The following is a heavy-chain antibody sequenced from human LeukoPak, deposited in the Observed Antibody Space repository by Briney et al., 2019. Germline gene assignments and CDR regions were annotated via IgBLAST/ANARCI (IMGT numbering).Heavy chain of an antibody. J-gene: IGHJ2*01. CDR2: LYHSGRI. CDR3: ARLPWSDWYFDL. Sequence: SETLSLTCAVSGYSISSGYYWGWIRQPPGKGLGWIGILYHSGRIYYNPSLKSRVTISVDTSKNQFSLKLSSVTAADTAVYYCARLPWSDWYFDLWGRGTLVTVSS. D-gene: IGHD2-8*01. V-gene: IGHV4-38-2*01. CDR1: GYSISSGYY.